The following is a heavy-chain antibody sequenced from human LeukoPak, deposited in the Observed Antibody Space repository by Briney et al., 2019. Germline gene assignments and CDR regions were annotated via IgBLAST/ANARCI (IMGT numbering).Heavy chain of an antibody. J-gene: IGHJ4*02. D-gene: IGHD2-15*01. Sequence: GGSLRLSCAASGFTFSSYWMSWVRQAPGKGLEWVANIKQDGSEKYYVDSVKGRFTISRDNAKNPLYLQMNSLRAEDTAVYYCARDAYCSGGSCLYYFDYWGQGTLVTVSS. CDR3: ARDAYCSGGSCLYYFDY. CDR2: IKQDGSEK. V-gene: IGHV3-7*01. CDR1: GFTFSSYW.